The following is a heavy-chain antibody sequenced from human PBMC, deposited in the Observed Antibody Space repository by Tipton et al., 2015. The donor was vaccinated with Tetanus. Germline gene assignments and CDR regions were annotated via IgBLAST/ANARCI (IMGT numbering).Heavy chain of an antibody. Sequence: SLRLSCEVSGFIFSSYNMNWVRQAPGRGLEWVSSISSTSRYIYYADSAKGRFTISRDNAKNSLSLQMNSLRAEDTAVYYCARSRAIVNLAPDAFDIWGQGTMVTVSS. CDR1: GFIFSSYN. D-gene: IGHD1-26*01. CDR2: ISSTSRYI. V-gene: IGHV3-21*01. CDR3: ARSRAIVNLAPDAFDI. J-gene: IGHJ3*02.